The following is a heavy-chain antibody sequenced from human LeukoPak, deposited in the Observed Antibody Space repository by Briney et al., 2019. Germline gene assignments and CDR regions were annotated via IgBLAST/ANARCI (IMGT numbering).Heavy chain of an antibody. CDR3: ARAADSSYNWFDP. J-gene: IGHJ5*02. D-gene: IGHD6-13*01. CDR2: INSDGSTT. Sequence: GGSLRLSCAASGFTFSSYWMHWVRQAPGKGLVWVSHINSDGSTTSHADSVKGRFTISRDNAKNTLYLQMNSLRAEDTAVYYCARAADSSYNWFDPWGQGTLVTVSS. CDR1: GFTFSSYW. V-gene: IGHV3-74*01.